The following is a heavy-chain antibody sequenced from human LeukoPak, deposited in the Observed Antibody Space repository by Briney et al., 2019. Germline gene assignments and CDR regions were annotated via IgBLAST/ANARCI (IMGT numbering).Heavy chain of an antibody. V-gene: IGHV4-39*01. D-gene: IGHD1-26*01. CDR1: GGSISSSSYY. CDR2: IYYSGNT. CDR3: ARRNMGGGAWHFFDY. Sequence: SETLSLTCTVSGGSISSSSYYWGWIRQPPGKGLEWIGSIYYSGNTYYNPSLKSRVTISVDTSKNQFSLKLTSVTAADTAVYYCARRNMGGGAWHFFDYWGQGTLVTISS. J-gene: IGHJ4*02.